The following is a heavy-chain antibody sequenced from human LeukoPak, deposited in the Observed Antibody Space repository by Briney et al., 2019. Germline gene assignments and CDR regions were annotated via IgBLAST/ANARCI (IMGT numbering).Heavy chain of an antibody. CDR2: ISGSGGST. V-gene: IGHV3-23*01. CDR3: ARGGLRIAAAV. CDR1: GFTFSSYG. Sequence: GGTLRLSCAASGFTFSSYGMSWVRQAPGKGLEWVSGISGSGGSTYYADSVKGRFTISRDNAKNSLYLQMNSLRAEDTAVYYCARGGLRIAAAVWGQGTLVTVSS. D-gene: IGHD6-13*01. J-gene: IGHJ4*02.